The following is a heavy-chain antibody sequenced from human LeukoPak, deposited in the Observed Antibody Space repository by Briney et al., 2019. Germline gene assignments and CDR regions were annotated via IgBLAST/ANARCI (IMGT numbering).Heavy chain of an antibody. Sequence: GGPLDLSWAASGLPFINFWMHGVRRVPGKGLGWVSGINHDGTGTYYADSVKARFTISRDNAKNTVYLQMNGLRAEDTTVYYCATVSEYWGQGTLVTVSS. CDR2: INHDGTGT. V-gene: IGHV3-74*01. CDR3: ATVSEY. J-gene: IGHJ4*02. CDR1: GLPFINFW.